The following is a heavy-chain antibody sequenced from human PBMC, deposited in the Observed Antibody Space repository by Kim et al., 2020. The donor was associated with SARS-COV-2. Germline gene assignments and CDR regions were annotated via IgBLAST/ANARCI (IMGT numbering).Heavy chain of an antibody. CDR3: AKAPAAGATEGHLDY. CDR2: ISGSGGST. V-gene: IGHV3-23*01. D-gene: IGHD1-26*01. Sequence: GGSLRLSCAASGFSFSSYAMSWVRQAPGKGLEWVSAISGSGGSTYYADSVKGRFTISRDNSKNTLYLQMNSLRAEDTAVYYCAKAPAAGATEGHLDYWGQGTLVTVSS. J-gene: IGHJ4*02. CDR1: GFSFSSYA.